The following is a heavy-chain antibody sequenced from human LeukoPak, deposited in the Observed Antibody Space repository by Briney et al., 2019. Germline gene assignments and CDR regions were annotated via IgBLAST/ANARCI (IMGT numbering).Heavy chain of an antibody. CDR2: IYYSGST. Sequence: PSETLSLTCTVSGGSISSSSYYWGWIRQPPGKGLEWIGSIYYSGSTYYNPSLKSRVTISVDTSKNQFSLKLSSVTAADTAVYYCARVVRYSYGFDYWGQGTLVTVSS. CDR1: GGSISSSSYY. V-gene: IGHV4-39*07. CDR3: ARVVRYSYGFDY. D-gene: IGHD5-18*01. J-gene: IGHJ4*02.